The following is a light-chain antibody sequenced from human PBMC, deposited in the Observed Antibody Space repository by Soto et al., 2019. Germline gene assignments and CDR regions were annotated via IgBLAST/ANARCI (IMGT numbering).Light chain of an antibody. V-gene: IGLV1-44*01. J-gene: IGLJ2*01. CDR3: AAWDDSLNGPV. Sequence: QSVLTQPPSASGTPGQTVTISCSGSSSNIGLNDVHWYRQLSGTAPQILIYDTNQQATGVPDRFSGSRSGTSASLAIHGLQSEDEADYHCAAWDDSLNGPVFGGGTNLTVL. CDR1: SSNIGLND. CDR2: DTN.